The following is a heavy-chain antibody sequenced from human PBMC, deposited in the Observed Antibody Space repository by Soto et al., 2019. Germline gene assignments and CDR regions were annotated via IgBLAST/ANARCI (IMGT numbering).Heavy chain of an antibody. CDR3: ARVRDYEGDYFDS. Sequence: QVHLVQSGAEVKKPGSSVKVSCKASGGTFSNYSINWVRQAPGQGLEWMVRIIPFLGVVNSAQKFQGKVTITADKSTSTASMELSSLRSEDTAVYYCARVRDYEGDYFDSWGQGTLVTVSS. V-gene: IGHV1-69*02. D-gene: IGHD4-17*01. CDR1: GGTFSNYS. J-gene: IGHJ4*02. CDR2: IIPFLGVV.